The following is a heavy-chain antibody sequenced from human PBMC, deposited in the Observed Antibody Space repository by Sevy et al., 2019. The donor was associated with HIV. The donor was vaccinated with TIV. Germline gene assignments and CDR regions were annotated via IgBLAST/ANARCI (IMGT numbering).Heavy chain of an antibody. D-gene: IGHD3-22*01. J-gene: IGHJ3*02. CDR2: IYSGGST. V-gene: IGHV3-66*01. CDR1: GFTVSSNY. CDR3: ARDQDYYDSSCYYPSDAFDI. Sequence: GGSLRLSCAASGFTVSSNYMSWVRQAPGKGLEWVSDIYSGGSTYYADSVKGRFTISRDNSKNTLYLQMNSLRAEDTAVYYCARDQDYYDSSCYYPSDAFDIWGQGTMVTVSS.